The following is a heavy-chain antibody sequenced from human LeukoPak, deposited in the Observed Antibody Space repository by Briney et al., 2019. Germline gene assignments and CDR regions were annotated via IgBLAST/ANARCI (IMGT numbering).Heavy chain of an antibody. CDR3: AGLYSSGWSKKLDY. CDR1: GGSISSYY. D-gene: IGHD6-19*01. Sequence: SETLSLTCTVSGGSISSYYWSWIRQPPGKGLEWIGYIYYSGSTNYNPSLESRVTISVDTSKNQFSLKLSSVTAADTAVYYCAGLYSSGWSKKLDYWGQGTLVTVSS. J-gene: IGHJ4*02. V-gene: IGHV4-59*08. CDR2: IYYSGST.